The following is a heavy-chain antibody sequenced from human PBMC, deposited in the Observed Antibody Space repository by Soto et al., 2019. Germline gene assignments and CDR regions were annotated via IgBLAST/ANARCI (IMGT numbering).Heavy chain of an antibody. CDR2: IYWHDDK. V-gene: IGHV2-5*01. CDR3: AHRVLRTVFGLVTTTAIYFHF. D-gene: IGHD3-3*01. Sequence: QITLNESGPTVVRPTEPLTLTYRFPGFSLTTSGVGVGWICQSPGKAPEWLALIYWHDDKRYSAALKSRRTTTKDTSKNQVDLTASDLDPTDTSTYYCAHRVLRTVFGLVTTTAIYFHFWGQGTPVAVSS. J-gene: IGHJ4*02. CDR1: GFSLTTSGVG.